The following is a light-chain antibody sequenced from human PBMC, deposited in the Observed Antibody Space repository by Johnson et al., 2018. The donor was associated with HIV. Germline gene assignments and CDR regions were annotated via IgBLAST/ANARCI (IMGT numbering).Light chain of an antibody. J-gene: IGLJ1*01. CDR3: GTWDISLSAGV. Sequence: QSVLTQPPSVSAAPGQKVTISCSGGSSNIGNNYVSWYQQLPGTAPKLLIYENDKRPSGIPDRFSGSKSGTSASLCITGLQTGDAADYYCGTWDISLSAGVFGTGTKITVL. CDR2: END. CDR1: SSNIGNNY. V-gene: IGLV1-51*02.